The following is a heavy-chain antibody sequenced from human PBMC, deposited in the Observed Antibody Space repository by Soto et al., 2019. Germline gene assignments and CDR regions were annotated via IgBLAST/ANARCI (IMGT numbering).Heavy chain of an antibody. D-gene: IGHD2-21*02. J-gene: IGHJ4*02. CDR1: GDTFTDYY. CDR3: ARGGHVVVVTAALDY. Sequence: QVQLMQSGAEVKKPGASVKVSCKASGDTFTDYYIHWVRQAPGQGLEWMGTVNPSGGHTTYAQHFLGRVTMTRDTSTSPPYMELTSLTSDDTAVYYCARGGHVVVVTAALDYWGQGTLVTVSS. V-gene: IGHV1-46*01. CDR2: VNPSGGHT.